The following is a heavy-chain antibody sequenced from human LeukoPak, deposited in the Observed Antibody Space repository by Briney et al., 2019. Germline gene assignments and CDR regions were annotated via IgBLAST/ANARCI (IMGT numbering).Heavy chain of an antibody. J-gene: IGHJ2*01. D-gene: IGHD1-1*01. Sequence: ASVKVSCKASGYTFTSYGISWVRQAPGQGLEWMGIINPSGGSTSYAQKFQGRVTMTRDMSTSTVYMELSSLRSEDTAVYYCASNNWNDSGDWYFDLWGRGTLVTVSS. CDR2: INPSGGST. V-gene: IGHV1-46*01. CDR3: ASNNWNDSGDWYFDL. CDR1: GYTFTSYG.